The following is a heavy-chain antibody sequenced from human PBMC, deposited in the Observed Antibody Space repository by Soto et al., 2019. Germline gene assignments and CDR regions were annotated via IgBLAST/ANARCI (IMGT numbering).Heavy chain of an antibody. CDR3: ARGGGYTGYGYYYGMDV. D-gene: IGHD5-12*01. Sequence: GGSLRLSCAASGFTFSDYYMSWIRQAPGKGLEWVSYISSSSSYTNYADSVKGRFTISRDNAKNSLYLQMNSLRAEDTAVYYCARGGGYTGYGYYYGMDVWGQGTTVTVSS. CDR1: GFTFSDYY. CDR2: ISSSSSYT. J-gene: IGHJ6*02. V-gene: IGHV3-11*06.